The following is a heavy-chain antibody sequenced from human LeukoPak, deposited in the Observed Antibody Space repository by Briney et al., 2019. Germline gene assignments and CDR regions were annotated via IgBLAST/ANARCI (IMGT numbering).Heavy chain of an antibody. CDR3: ARALRRYCSGGSCYGGDFDY. V-gene: IGHV4-59*08. CDR2: IYYSGST. Sequence: PSETLSLTCTVSGGSISSYYWSWIRQPPGKGLEWIGYIYYSGSTNYNPSLKSRVTISVDTSKNQFSLKLSSVTAADTAVYYCARALRRYCSGGSCYGGDFDYWGQGTLVTVSS. D-gene: IGHD2-15*01. J-gene: IGHJ4*02. CDR1: GGSISSYY.